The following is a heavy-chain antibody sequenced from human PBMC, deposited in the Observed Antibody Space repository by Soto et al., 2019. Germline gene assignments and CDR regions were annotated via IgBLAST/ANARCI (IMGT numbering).Heavy chain of an antibody. Sequence: GGSLRLSCAASGFTFSSYSMNWVRPAPGKGLEWVSSISSSSSYIYYADSVKGRFTISRDNAKNSLYLQMNSLRAEDTAVYYCARAPYYYDSSGYWAYWGQRTLVTVSS. V-gene: IGHV3-21*01. J-gene: IGHJ4*02. CDR1: GFTFSSYS. CDR3: ARAPYYYDSSGYWAY. D-gene: IGHD3-22*01. CDR2: ISSSSSYI.